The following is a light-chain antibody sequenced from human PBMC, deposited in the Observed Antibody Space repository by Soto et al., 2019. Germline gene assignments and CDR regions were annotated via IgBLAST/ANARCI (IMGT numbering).Light chain of an antibody. Sequence: DVDLTQHKTSISASVGDRVTSACRAIQAGNSGFAAFQQKRVMAPKLVIYDVSSLQSGVPSRFSGSASGTEFPLTISILQAEDFATYSCQDRTIHPIRFGQGTRLAIK. CDR2: DVS. J-gene: IGKJ5*01. V-gene: IGKV1-12*01. CDR3: QDRTIHPIR. CDR1: QAGNSG.